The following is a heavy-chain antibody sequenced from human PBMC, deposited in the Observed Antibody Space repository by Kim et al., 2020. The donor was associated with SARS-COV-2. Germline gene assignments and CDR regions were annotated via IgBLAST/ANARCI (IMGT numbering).Heavy chain of an antibody. V-gene: IGHV4-34*01. CDR3: ARLQPYYYYYGMDV. J-gene: IGHJ6*02. D-gene: IGHD5-18*01. Sequence: PALKSRVTISVDTSKNQFSLKLSSVTAADTAVYYCARLQPYYYYYGMDVWGQGTTVTVSS.